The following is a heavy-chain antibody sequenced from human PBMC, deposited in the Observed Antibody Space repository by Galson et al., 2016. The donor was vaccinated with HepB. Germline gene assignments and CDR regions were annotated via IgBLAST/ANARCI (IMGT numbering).Heavy chain of an antibody. V-gene: IGHV3-11*04. CDR2: ISGSGRTI. CDR3: ARWPRLPAALAYFDY. Sequence: SLRLSCAASGFTFSDHYMSWIRQAPGKGLEWGSHISGSGRTIYYADSLKGRFTISRDNSKNSLYLQMNSLRAEDTAVYYCARWPRLPAALAYFDYWGRGTLVTVSS. D-gene: IGHD2-2*01. J-gene: IGHJ4*02. CDR1: GFTFSDHY.